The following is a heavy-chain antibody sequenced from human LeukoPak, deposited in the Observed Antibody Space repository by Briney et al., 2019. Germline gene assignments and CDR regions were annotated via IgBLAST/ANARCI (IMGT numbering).Heavy chain of an antibody. CDR1: GFSFSTYW. V-gene: IGHV3-7*03. Sequence: QPGGSLRLSCAASGFSFSTYWMNWVRQAPGKGLEWVANIKGDGNEKNYVDSVKGRFSISRDNARNSLYLQMDSLRAEDTAVYYCAKEGAYPIITYDSWGQGALVSVSS. CDR2: IKGDGNEK. CDR3: AKEGAYPIITYDS. J-gene: IGHJ5*01. D-gene: IGHD3-10*01.